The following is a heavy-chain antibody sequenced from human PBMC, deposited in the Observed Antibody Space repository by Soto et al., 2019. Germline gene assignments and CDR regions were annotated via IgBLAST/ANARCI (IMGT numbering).Heavy chain of an antibody. J-gene: IGHJ4*02. D-gene: IGHD2-2*01. CDR1: GGSISSSSYY. CDR2: IYYSGST. CDR3: ARLILRSYHHSYFDY. V-gene: IGHV4-39*01. Sequence: LSLTCTVSGGSISSSSYYWGWIRQPPGKGLEWIGSIYYSGSTYYNPSLKSRVTISVDTSKNQFSLKLSSVTAADTAVYYCARLILRSYHHSYFDYWGQGTLVPVSS.